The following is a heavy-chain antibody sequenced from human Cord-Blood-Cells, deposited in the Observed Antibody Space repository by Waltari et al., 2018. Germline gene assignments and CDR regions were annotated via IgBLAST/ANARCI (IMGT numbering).Heavy chain of an antibody. CDR3: ARDGGYCSGGSCYFDY. D-gene: IGHD2-15*01. V-gene: IGHV4-4*02. CDR2: IYHGGGT. Sequence: QVQLQESGPGLVKPSGTLSLTCAVSGGSISSSNWWSWVRQPPGKGLEWIGEIYHGGGTNYNPSLKSRVTISVDKSKNQFSLKLSSVTAADTAVYYCARDGGYCSGGSCYFDYWGQGTLVTVSS. J-gene: IGHJ4*02. CDR1: GGSISSSNW.